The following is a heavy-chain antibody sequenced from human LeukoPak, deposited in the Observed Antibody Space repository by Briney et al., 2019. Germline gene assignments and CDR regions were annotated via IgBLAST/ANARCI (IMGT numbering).Heavy chain of an antibody. J-gene: IGHJ3*02. CDR1: GFTVSSNY. CDR3: ARDLGIAAAGTAYDAFDI. CDR2: IYSGGST. Sequence: GGSLRLSCAASGFTVSSNYMSWVRQAPGKGLEGVSVIYSGGSTYYADSVKGRFTIYRDNSKNTLYLQMNSLRAEDTAVYYCARDLGIAAAGTAYDAFDIWGQGTMVTVSS. D-gene: IGHD6-13*01. V-gene: IGHV3-53*01.